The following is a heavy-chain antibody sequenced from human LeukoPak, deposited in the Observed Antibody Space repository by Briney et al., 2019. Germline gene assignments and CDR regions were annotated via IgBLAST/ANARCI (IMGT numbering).Heavy chain of an antibody. Sequence: GGSLRLSCAASGFTFSSYAMSWVRQAPGKGLEWVSAISGSGGSTYYADSVKGRFTFSRDNSKNTLYLQMNSLRAEDTAVYYCAQGGIVGPFDYWGQGTLVTVSS. CDR1: GFTFSSYA. D-gene: IGHD1-26*01. J-gene: IGHJ4*02. CDR3: AQGGIVGPFDY. CDR2: ISGSGGST. V-gene: IGHV3-23*01.